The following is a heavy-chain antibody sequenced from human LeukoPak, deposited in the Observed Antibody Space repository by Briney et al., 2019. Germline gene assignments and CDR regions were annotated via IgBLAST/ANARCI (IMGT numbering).Heavy chain of an antibody. V-gene: IGHV4-34*01. J-gene: IGHJ5*02. Sequence: PSETLSLTCAVYGGSFSGYYWXXIXXPPXXXXXXIGEINHSGSTNYNPSLKSRVTISVDTSKNQFSLKLSSVTAADTAVYYCARESGTPGVWFDPWGQGTLVTVSS. CDR2: INHSGST. D-gene: IGHD1-14*01. CDR3: ARESGTPGVWFDP. CDR1: GGSFSGYY.